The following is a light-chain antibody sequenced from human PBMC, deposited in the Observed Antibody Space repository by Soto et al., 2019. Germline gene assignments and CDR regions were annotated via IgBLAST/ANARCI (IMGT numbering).Light chain of an antibody. J-gene: IGLJ2*01. Sequence: QLVLTQSPSASASLGASVRLTCTLSSGHSSYVIAWHQQQPEKGPRYLMMVYSDGSHSKGDGIPDRFSGSSSGAERYLTISSLQSEDEADYYCQTWGTGTVVFGGATKLTVL. V-gene: IGLV4-69*01. CDR1: SGHSSYV. CDR3: QTWGTGTVV. CDR2: VYSDGSH.